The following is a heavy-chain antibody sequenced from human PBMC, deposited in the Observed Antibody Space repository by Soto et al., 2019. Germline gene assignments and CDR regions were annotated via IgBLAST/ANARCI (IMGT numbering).Heavy chain of an antibody. Sequence: QITLKESGPTLVKPTQTLTLTCSLSGFSLSTTGVGVGWIRQSPGKALEWLAIIYWDNDKRYSPSLKSRVTITKDTSKNQVVLTVTNMDPVDTGTYYCARSLWFGELNWGQGALVTVSS. CDR1: GFSLSTTGVG. CDR3: ARSLWFGELN. D-gene: IGHD3-10*01. CDR2: IYWDNDK. V-gene: IGHV2-5*02. J-gene: IGHJ4*02.